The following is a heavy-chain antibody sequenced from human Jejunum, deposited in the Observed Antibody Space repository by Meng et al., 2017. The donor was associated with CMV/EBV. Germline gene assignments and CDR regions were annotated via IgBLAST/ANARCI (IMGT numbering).Heavy chain of an antibody. V-gene: IGHV3-30*02. D-gene: IGHD4-11*01. CDR3: ARDVPDHYSPNY. J-gene: IGHJ4*02. CDR2: IRLDATDK. Sequence: GGSGGGWFRAGGSLVLSCAASGFSFSTYIMYWARQAPGKGLEWVSFIRLDATDKFYADSVKGRFTISRDNSKNMLYLQMSSLRTEDTAVYYCARDVPDHYSPNYWGQGTLVTVSS. CDR1: GFSFSTYI.